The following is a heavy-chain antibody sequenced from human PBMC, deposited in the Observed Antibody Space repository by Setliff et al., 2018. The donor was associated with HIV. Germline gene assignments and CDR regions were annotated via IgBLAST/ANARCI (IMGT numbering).Heavy chain of an antibody. V-gene: IGHV4-39*01. D-gene: IGHD4-17*01. Sequence: KPSETLSLTCTVSGGSISSSSYYWGWIRQPPGKGLEWIGSIYYSGSTYYNPSLKSRVTISVDTSKNQFSLKLSSVTAADTAVYYCARQSVRHDAFDIWGQGTMVTVSS. CDR2: IYYSGST. J-gene: IGHJ3*02. CDR1: GGSISSSSYY. CDR3: ARQSVRHDAFDI.